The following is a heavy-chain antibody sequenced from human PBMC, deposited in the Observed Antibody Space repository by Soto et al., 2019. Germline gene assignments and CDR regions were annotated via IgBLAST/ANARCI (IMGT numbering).Heavy chain of an antibody. D-gene: IGHD6-13*01. V-gene: IGHV4-61*01. J-gene: IGHJ6*02. CDR1: GGSVSSGSYY. CDR3: ARSIAGAYYYYYYGMDV. CDR2: IYYSGST. Sequence: SETLSLTCTVSGGSVSSGSYYWSWIRQPPGKGLEWIGYIYYSGSTNYNPSLKSRVTISVDTSKNQFSLKLSSVTAADTAVYYCARSIAGAYYYYYYGMDVWGQGTTVTVSS.